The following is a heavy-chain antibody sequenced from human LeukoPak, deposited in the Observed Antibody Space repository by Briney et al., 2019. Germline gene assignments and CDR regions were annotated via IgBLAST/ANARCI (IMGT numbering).Heavy chain of an antibody. Sequence: SETLSLTCTVSGGSISSSSYYWGWIRQPPGKGLEWIGSIYYSGSTYYNPSLKSRVTISVDTSKNQFSLKLSSVTAADTAVYYCARHLRSGWTPFDYWGQGTLVTVSS. CDR2: IYYSGST. CDR3: ARHLRSGWTPFDY. CDR1: GGSISSSSYY. D-gene: IGHD6-19*01. J-gene: IGHJ4*02. V-gene: IGHV4-39*01.